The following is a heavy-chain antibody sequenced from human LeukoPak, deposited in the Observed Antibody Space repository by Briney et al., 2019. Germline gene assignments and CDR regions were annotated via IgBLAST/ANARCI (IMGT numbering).Heavy chain of an antibody. CDR3: ARGRQDVTMIVVVMTAVSYYLDV. V-gene: IGHV4-34*01. J-gene: IGHJ6*03. Sequence: SETLSLTCAVYGGSFSGYYWTWIRQTTEKGLEWIGEMNPSGSTNYNPSLKSRVTISVDTSKNQFSLELSSVTAADTAVYYCARGRQDVTMIVVVMTAVSYYLDVWGKGTTVTVS. CDR2: MNPSGST. D-gene: IGHD3-22*01. CDR1: GGSFSGYY.